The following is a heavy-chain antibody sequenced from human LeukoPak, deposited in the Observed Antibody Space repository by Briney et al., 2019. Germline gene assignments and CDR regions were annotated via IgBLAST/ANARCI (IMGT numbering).Heavy chain of an antibody. CDR1: GFIFGRYA. V-gene: IGHV3-23*01. CDR3: AKAPNRYCSGGSCYSDY. Sequence: GGSLRLSCAASGFIFGRYAMSWVRQAPGKGLEWVSPISGSGGSTYYADSVKGRFTISRDNSKNTLYLQMNSLRAEDTAVYYCAKAPNRYCSGGSCYSDYWGQGTLVTVSS. J-gene: IGHJ4*02. D-gene: IGHD2-15*01. CDR2: ISGSGGST.